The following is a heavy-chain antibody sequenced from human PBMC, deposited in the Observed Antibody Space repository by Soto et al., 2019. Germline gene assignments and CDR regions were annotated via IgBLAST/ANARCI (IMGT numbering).Heavy chain of an antibody. CDR2: ISYDGSNK. V-gene: IGHV3-30-3*01. D-gene: IGHD3-9*01. Sequence: GGSLRLSCAASGFTFSSYAMHWVRQAPGKGLEWVAVISYDGSNKYYADSVKGRFTISRDNSKNTLYLQMNSLRAEDTAVYYCARSQDYDILTGYFDYWGQGTLVTVSS. CDR3: ARSQDYDILTGYFDY. CDR1: GFTFSSYA. J-gene: IGHJ4*02.